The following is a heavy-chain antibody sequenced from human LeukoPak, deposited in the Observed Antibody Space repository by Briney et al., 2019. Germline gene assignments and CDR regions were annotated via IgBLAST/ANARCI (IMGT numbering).Heavy chain of an antibody. J-gene: IGHJ4*02. V-gene: IGHV3-7*01. CDR3: ARDLGLSGYDLLDY. CDR1: GLTFSSYW. Sequence: QPGGSLRLSCAASGLTFSSYWMTWVRQAPGKGLEWVANIELDGTEKYYVDSVKGRFTISRDNAKNSLDLQMNSLRVEDTAVYYCARDLGLSGYDLLDYWGQGTMVTVSS. CDR2: IELDGTEK. D-gene: IGHD5-12*01.